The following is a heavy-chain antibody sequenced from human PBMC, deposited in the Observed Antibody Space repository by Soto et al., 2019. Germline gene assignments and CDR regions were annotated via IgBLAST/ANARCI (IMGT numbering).Heavy chain of an antibody. J-gene: IGHJ4*02. CDR2: IWSDGNNR. V-gene: IGHV3-33*01. CDR3: VRGDNWNDGASDY. D-gene: IGHD1-1*01. CDR1: GFMFSNHG. Sequence: PGGSLRLSCAASGFMFSNHGMHWVRQAPGKGLEWVAVIWSDGNNRYYADSVKGRFTISRDNSKNTVYLQMNSLRAEDTAVYYCVRGDNWNDGASDYWGQGTLVTVSS.